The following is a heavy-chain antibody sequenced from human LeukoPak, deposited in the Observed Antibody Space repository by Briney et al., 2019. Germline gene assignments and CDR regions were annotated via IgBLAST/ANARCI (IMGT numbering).Heavy chain of an antibody. CDR3: AKMQGYFDY. J-gene: IGHJ4*02. CDR1: VLTFSSYG. V-gene: IGHV3-23*01. Sequence: GGSLRLSCEASVLTFSSYGMSCVREAPGKGLQWVSAITGGADTTYGAYSVTRRFTMSTDNSKNMLHLQMNTLSADDTTVYYCAKMQGYFDYWGQGTLVPVSS. CDR2: ITGGADTT.